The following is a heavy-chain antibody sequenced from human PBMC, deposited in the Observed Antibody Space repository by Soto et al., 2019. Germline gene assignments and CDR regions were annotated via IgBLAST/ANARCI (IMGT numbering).Heavy chain of an antibody. CDR2: IWYDGITK. CDR1: GFSLSGYG. Sequence: PGGSLRLSCEVSGFSLSGYGMHWVRQAPGKGLEWVAVIWYDGITKNYADSVRGRFTISRDRSKNTVYLQMDSLKVEDTALYYCARDVYTTSHLNWFDPWGQGVMVTVSS. CDR3: ARDVYTTSHLNWFDP. D-gene: IGHD2-8*01. V-gene: IGHV3-33*01. J-gene: IGHJ5*02.